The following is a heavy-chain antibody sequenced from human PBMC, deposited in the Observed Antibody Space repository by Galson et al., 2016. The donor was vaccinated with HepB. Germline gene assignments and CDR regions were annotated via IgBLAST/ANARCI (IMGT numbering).Heavy chain of an antibody. V-gene: IGHV5-51*01. D-gene: IGHD5-18*01. CDR3: ARSPPYSFGHGIFDH. CDR2: IYPGDSDT. J-gene: IGHJ4*02. Sequence: QSGAEVKKPGESLKISCQGSGYRGSKFWIAWVRQTPGNGLEWMGIIYPGDSDTRYNPSFVGQVTISADKSTNTAYLQWSRLKPSDSGMYFCARSPPYSFGHGIFDHWGQGTLVTVSS. CDR1: GYRGSKFW.